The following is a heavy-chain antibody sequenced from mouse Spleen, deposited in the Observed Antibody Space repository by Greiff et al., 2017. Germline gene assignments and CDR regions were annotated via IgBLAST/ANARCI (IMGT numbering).Heavy chain of an antibody. V-gene: IGHV14-3*01. CDR3: ARGDGHWYFDV. Sequence: EVKLVESVAELVRPGASVKLSCPASGFNIKNTYQHWVHQRPEQGLEWIGRIDPANGTTKYAPKFQGKATITADTSSNTAYLQLSSLTSEDTAIYYCARGDGHWYFDVWGAGTTVTVSS. CDR2: IDPANGTT. D-gene: IGHD2-3*01. J-gene: IGHJ1*01. CDR1: GFNIKNTY.